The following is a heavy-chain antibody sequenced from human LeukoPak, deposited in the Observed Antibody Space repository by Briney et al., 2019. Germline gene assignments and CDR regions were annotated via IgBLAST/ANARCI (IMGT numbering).Heavy chain of an antibody. D-gene: IGHD3-22*01. CDR1: GFTFSSYE. V-gene: IGHV3-48*03. Sequence: PGGSLRLSCAASGFTFSSYEIHWVRQAPGKGLEWVSYISSSGHTTYYADSVKGRFTISRDNAKNSLYLQMNSLRAEDTAVYYCARDAVWGYYDSSGYYPLDYWGQGTLVTVSS. CDR2: ISSSGHTT. CDR3: ARDAVWGYYDSSGYYPLDY. J-gene: IGHJ4*02.